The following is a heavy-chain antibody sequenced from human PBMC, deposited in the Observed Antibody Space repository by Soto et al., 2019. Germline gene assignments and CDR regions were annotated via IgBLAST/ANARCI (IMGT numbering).Heavy chain of an antibody. V-gene: IGHV4-59*01. J-gene: IGHJ6*02. CDR1: GGSISSFY. CDR2: IYYSGST. Sequence: SVTLSLTWTVSGGSISSFYWSLIRQPQGKGLEWIGYIYYSGSTNYNPSLKSRVTISVDTSKNQFSLKLSSVTAADTAVYYCARGDPLLWFGEKVYYGMDVWGQGTTVTVSS. CDR3: ARGDPLLWFGEKVYYGMDV. D-gene: IGHD3-10*01.